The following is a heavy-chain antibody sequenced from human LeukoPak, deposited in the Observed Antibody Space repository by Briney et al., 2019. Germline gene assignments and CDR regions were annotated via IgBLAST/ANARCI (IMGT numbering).Heavy chain of an antibody. Sequence: SETLSLTCTVSGGSISSSSYYWGWIRRPPGKGLEWIGSIYYSGSTYYNPSLKSRVTISVDTSKNQFSLKLSSVTAADTAVYYCARHGYGSGIRIIDYWGQGTLGTVSS. J-gene: IGHJ4*02. D-gene: IGHD3-10*01. CDR2: IYYSGST. CDR3: ARHGYGSGIRIIDY. CDR1: GGSISSSSYY. V-gene: IGHV4-39*01.